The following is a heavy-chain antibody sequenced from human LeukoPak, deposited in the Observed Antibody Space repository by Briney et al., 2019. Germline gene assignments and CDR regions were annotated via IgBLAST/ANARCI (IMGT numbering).Heavy chain of an antibody. CDR3: ARDRGYYGSASHFDY. D-gene: IGHD3-10*01. CDR1: GYTFTSYY. CDR2: TNPSGGST. Sequence: ASVKVSCKASGYTFTSYYMHWVRQAPGQGLEWMGITNPSGGSTSYAQKFQGRVTMTRDTSTSTVYMELSSLRSEDTAVYYCARDRGYYGSASHFDYWGQGTLVTVSS. J-gene: IGHJ4*02. V-gene: IGHV1-46*01.